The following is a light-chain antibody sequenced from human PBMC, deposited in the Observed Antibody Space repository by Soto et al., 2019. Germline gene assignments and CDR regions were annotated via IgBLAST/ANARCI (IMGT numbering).Light chain of an antibody. Sequence: DIRLTQSPSTLSASVGDRVTITCRASQSISDRLAWYQQKSGKAPRLLIYRASSLENGVPSRFSGSGSGTEFTLTISSLQPDDFATYYCQQSDVYSAITFGQGTKLDI. J-gene: IGKJ2*01. CDR1: QSISDR. CDR2: RAS. V-gene: IGKV1-5*03. CDR3: QQSDVYSAIT.